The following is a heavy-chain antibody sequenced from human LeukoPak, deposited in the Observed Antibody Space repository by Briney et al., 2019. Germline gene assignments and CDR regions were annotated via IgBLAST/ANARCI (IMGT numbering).Heavy chain of an antibody. CDR3: ARAWATDYFDY. J-gene: IGHJ4*02. V-gene: IGHV4-61*01. CDR1: GGSVTRDNYY. Sequence: SETLPLTCTVSGGSVTRDNYYWSWIRQPPGKGVEWIGDIYHSGITNYNPSLKSRVTMSVDTSKNQVSLKLSSVTAADTAVYYCARAWATDYFDYWGQGTLVTVSS. CDR2: IYHSGIT.